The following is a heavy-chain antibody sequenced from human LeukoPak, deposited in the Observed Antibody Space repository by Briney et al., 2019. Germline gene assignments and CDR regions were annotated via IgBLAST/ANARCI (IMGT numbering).Heavy chain of an antibody. CDR2: ISGSGGST. J-gene: IGHJ4*02. CDR3: ARGEDYRLFVLWDY. D-gene: IGHD4-11*01. CDR1: GFTFSSYG. Sequence: PGGTLRLSCAASGFTFSSYGMSWVRQAPGKGLEWVSAISGSGGSTYYADSVKGRFTISRDNSKNTLYLQMNSLRAEDTAVYYCARGEDYRLFVLWDYWGQGTQVTVSS. V-gene: IGHV3-23*01.